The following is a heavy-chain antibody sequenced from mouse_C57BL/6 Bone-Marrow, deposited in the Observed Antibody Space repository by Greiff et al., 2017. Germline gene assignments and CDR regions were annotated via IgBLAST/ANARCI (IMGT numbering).Heavy chain of an antibody. CDR3: ARNITSGY. D-gene: IGHD1-1*01. CDR2: INPSTGGT. CDR1: GYSFTGYY. J-gene: IGHJ2*01. V-gene: IGHV1-42*01. Sequence: EVQLQQSGPELVKPGASVKISCKASGYSFTGYYMNWVKQSPEKSLEWIGEINPSTGGTTYNQKFKAKATLTVDKSSSTAYMQLKSLTSEDSAVYYCARNITSGYWSQGTTLTVSS.